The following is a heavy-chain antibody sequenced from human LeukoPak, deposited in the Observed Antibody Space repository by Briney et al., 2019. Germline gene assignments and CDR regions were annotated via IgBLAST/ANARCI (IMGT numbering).Heavy chain of an antibody. CDR3: ARHGSYCGGWFDP. V-gene: IGHV4-59*11. J-gene: IGHJ5*02. CDR2: IDYSGST. D-gene: IGHD1-26*01. Sequence: ASETLSLTCTVSAGSISSHYWSWIRQPPGKGLEWIGYIDYSGSTNYNPSLKSRVTISVDTSKNQFSLKLSSVTAADTAVYYCARHGSYCGGWFDPWGQGTLVAVSS. CDR1: AGSISSHY.